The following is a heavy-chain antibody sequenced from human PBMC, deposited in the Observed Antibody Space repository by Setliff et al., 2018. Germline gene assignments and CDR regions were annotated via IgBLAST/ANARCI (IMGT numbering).Heavy chain of an antibody. J-gene: IGHJ4*02. Sequence: SVKVSCKASGFTFTSSAVQWVRQARGQRLEWIGWIVVGSGNTNYAQKFQERVTITADKSTSTAYMELSSLRSEDTAVYYCARGGRGYSYGPRKFPFDYWGQGTLVTVSS. V-gene: IGHV1-58*01. CDR1: GFTFTSSA. CDR2: IVVGSGNT. D-gene: IGHD5-18*01. CDR3: ARGGRGYSYGPRKFPFDY.